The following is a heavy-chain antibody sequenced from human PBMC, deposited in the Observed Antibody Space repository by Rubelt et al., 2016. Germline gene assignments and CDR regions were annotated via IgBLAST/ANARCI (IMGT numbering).Heavy chain of an antibody. J-gene: IGHJ5*02. Sequence: QVQLVQSGAEVKKPGASVKVSCKASGYTFTTYGISWVRQAPGQGLEWMGWIRTYNGNTNYAQKLQGRVTMTTDTSTSTAFMELRGLRSDYTAMYFCARGYCSSANCLFNWFDPWGQGTLVTVSS. CDR1: GYTFTTYG. D-gene: IGHD2-2*01. CDR3: ARGYCSSANCLFNWFDP. CDR2: IRTYNGNT. V-gene: IGHV1-18*01.